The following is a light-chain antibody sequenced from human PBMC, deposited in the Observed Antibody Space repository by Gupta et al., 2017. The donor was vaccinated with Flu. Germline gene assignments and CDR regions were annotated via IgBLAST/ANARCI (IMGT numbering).Light chain of an antibody. CDR3: HQCIYCCGR. Sequence: SQSVRFRLGWYQQTPGQPPRLLISCASTSATGIPARFSGTWARTEFTLTISRLQSADFAVYYCHQCIYCCGRFGQGTKMEIK. J-gene: IGKJ1*01. V-gene: IGKV3-15*01. CDR2: CAS. CDR1: QSVRFR.